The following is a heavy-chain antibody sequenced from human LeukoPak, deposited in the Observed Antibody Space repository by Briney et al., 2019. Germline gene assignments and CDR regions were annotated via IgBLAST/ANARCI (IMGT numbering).Heavy chain of an antibody. CDR3: AKSSDSSGYSPNY. Sequence: GGSLRLSCAASGFTFSSYAMHWVRQAPGKGLEWVAVISYDGSNKYYADSVKGRFTISRDNSKNTLYLQMNSLRAEDTAVYYCAKSSDSSGYSPNYWGQGTLVTVSS. D-gene: IGHD3-22*01. V-gene: IGHV3-30*18. CDR2: ISYDGSNK. CDR1: GFTFSSYA. J-gene: IGHJ4*02.